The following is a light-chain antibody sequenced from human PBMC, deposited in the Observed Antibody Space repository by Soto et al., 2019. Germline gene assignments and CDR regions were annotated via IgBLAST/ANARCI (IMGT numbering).Light chain of an antibody. CDR2: DAS. J-gene: IGKJ4*01. CDR3: QQYYSFPLT. CDR1: QSITSD. V-gene: IGKV3-15*01. Sequence: DIVCSQSPGTLSLSPEERATLSCRASQSITSDLAWYQQKPGQAPRLLIYDASTRATGVPARFSGSGSGTDFTLTISCLQSEDFATYYCQQYYSFPLTFGGGTKVDIK.